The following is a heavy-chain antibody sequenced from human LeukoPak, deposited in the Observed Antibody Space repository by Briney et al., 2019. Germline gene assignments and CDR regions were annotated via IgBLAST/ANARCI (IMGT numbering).Heavy chain of an antibody. V-gene: IGHV1-46*01. CDR3: ARVRVSTVGATTYSLGDAFDI. Sequence: ASVKVSCKASGYTFTSYYMHWVRQAPGQGLEWMGIINPSGGSTSYAQKFQGRVTMTRDTSTSTVYMEPSSLRSEDTAVYYCARVRVSTVGATTYSLGDAFDIWGQGTMVTVSS. CDR2: INPSGGST. J-gene: IGHJ3*02. D-gene: IGHD1-26*01. CDR1: GYTFTSYY.